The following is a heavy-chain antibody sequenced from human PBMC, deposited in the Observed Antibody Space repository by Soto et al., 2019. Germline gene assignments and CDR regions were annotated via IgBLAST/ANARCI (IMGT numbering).Heavy chain of an antibody. Sequence: GSLRLSCAASGXTFSSYSMSWVRQAPGKGLEWVSAISGSGGSTYYADSVKGRFTISRDNSKNTLYLQMNSLRAEDTAVYYCAKDRAMIVVVSDLYCGQGTLGTV. J-gene: IGHJ4*02. V-gene: IGHV3-23*01. D-gene: IGHD3-22*01. CDR3: AKDRAMIVVVSDLY. CDR1: GXTFSSYS. CDR2: ISGSGGST.